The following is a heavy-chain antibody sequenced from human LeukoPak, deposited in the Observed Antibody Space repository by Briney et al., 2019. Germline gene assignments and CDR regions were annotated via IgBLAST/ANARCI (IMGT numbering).Heavy chain of an antibody. J-gene: IGHJ6*02. CDR2: INPSGGST. CDR3: ARDLVAGTLYYYYYGMDV. CDR1: GYTFTSYY. V-gene: IGHV1-46*01. D-gene: IGHD6-19*01. Sequence: ASVKVSCKASGYTFTSYYMHWVRQAPGQGLEWMGIINPSGGSTSYAQKFQGRVTMTGDTSTSTVYMELSSLRSEDTAVYYCARDLVAGTLYYYYYGMDVWGQGTTVTVSS.